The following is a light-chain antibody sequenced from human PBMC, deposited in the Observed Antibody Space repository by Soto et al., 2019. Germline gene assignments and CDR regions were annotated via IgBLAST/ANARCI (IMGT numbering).Light chain of an antibody. CDR2: AAS. CDR3: QQTYSTPWT. V-gene: IGKV1-39*01. Sequence: DIQMTQSPSSLSASVGVRITITCRASQSITSHLNWYQQKPGKAPKLLIYAASSLQSGVPSRFSGSGSGTDFTLTISSLQPEDFGTYYCQQTYSTPWTFGQGTKVEVK. J-gene: IGKJ1*01. CDR1: QSITSH.